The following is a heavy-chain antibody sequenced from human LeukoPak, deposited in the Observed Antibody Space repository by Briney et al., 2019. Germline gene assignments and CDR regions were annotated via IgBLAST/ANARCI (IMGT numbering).Heavy chain of an antibody. J-gene: IGHJ4*02. Sequence: GGSLRLSCAASGFTFSSYAMSWVRQAPGKGLEWVSTITGSGLTTFYADSVKGRFTISRDNAKNSLYLQMNSLRAEDTAVYYCARDRGYCSGGSCHGDYWGQGTLVTVSS. CDR3: ARDRGYCSGGSCHGDY. V-gene: IGHV3-23*01. D-gene: IGHD2-15*01. CDR2: ITGSGLTT. CDR1: GFTFSSYA.